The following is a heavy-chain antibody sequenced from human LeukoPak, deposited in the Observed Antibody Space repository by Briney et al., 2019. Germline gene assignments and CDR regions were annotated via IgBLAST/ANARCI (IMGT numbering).Heavy chain of an antibody. D-gene: IGHD3-10*01. CDR1: GFIFSYYN. V-gene: IGHV3-48*02. J-gene: IGHJ5*02. CDR2: ISSSSSTL. Sequence: GGSLRLSCAASGFIFSYYNMSWARQAPGKGLEWVSYISSSSSTLYYADSVKGRFTISRDNAKNSLYLQMNSLRDEDTAVYYCANTLLWGYNWFDPWGRGTLVTVSS. CDR3: ANTLLWGYNWFDP.